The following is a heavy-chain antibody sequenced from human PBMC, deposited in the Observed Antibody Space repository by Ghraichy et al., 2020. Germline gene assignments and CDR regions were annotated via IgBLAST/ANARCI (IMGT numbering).Heavy chain of an antibody. V-gene: IGHV4-34*01. CDR1: GGSFSGYY. CDR2: INHSGST. Sequence: SQTLSLTCAVYGGSFSGYYWSWIRQPPGKGLEWIGEINHSGSTNYNPSLKSRVTISVDTSKNQFSLKLSSVTAADTAVYYCARALIVVVPAAPKKKSWFDPWGQGTLVTVSS. CDR3: ARALIVVVPAAPKKKSWFDP. J-gene: IGHJ5*02. D-gene: IGHD2-2*01.